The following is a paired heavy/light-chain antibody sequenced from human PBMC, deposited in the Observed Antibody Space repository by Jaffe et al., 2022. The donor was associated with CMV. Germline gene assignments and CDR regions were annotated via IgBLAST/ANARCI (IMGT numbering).Light chain of an antibody. J-gene: IGLJ3*02. CDR3: CSYAGDSILM. CDR2: EVT. V-gene: IGLV2-23*02. Sequence: QSALTQPASVSGSPGQSITISCTGTSSDVGIYNLVSWYQQHPGKAPKLMIYEVTKRPSGVSNRFSGSKSGNTASLTISGLQAEDEADYYCCSYAGDSILMFGGGTKVTVL. CDR1: SSDVGIYNL.
Heavy chain of an antibody. D-gene: IGHD1-26*01. J-gene: IGHJ4*02. Sequence: QLHLQESGPGLVKPSETLSLTCTVSGGFISSGSYYWGWIRQPPGKGLEYIGSIYYSGDTYYNPSFKSRVVISVDTTKNQFSLKLSSVTAADTAVYFCARLSSFDVGAIDSWGQGTLVTVSS. CDR2: IYYSGDT. V-gene: IGHV4-39*01. CDR1: GGFISSGSYY. CDR3: ARLSSFDVGAIDS.